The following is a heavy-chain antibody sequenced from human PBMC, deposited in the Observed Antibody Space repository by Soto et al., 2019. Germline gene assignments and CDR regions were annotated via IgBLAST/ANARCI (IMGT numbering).Heavy chain of an antibody. V-gene: IGHV1-3*01. Sequence: EASVKVSCKTSGYTFTKYTIHWVRQAPGQRLEWMGWINAGNGNTEYSQKFQGRVTITRDTSASTAFMELSSLRSEDSGVYYCARDATLHFDFWKKWNWFDLWGQGTLVTVSS. CDR3: ARDATLHFDFWKKWNWFDL. J-gene: IGHJ5*02. CDR2: INAGNGNT. D-gene: IGHD3-3*01. CDR1: GYTFTKYT.